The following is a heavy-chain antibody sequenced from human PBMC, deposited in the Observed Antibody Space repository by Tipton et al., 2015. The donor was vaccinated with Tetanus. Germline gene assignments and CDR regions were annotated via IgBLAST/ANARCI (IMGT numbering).Heavy chain of an antibody. CDR1: GDSISSYY. V-gene: IGHV4-59*03. D-gene: IGHD2-15*01. Sequence: LRLSCTVSGDSISSYYWSWIRQPPGRGLEWLGSIYYSGSANYNPSLKSRVTISVDTSRNRFSLKLSSVTAADTAVYYCAKSRSRFDPWGQGTLVTVSS. CDR2: IYYSGSA. CDR3: AKSRSRFDP. J-gene: IGHJ5*02.